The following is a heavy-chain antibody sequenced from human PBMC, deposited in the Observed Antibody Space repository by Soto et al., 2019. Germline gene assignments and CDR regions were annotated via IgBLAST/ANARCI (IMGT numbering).Heavy chain of an antibody. V-gene: IGHV3-11*01. CDR3: ARDNVLRFLEWSHARDYFDY. Sequence: GGSLRLSCAASGFTFSDYYMSWIRQAPGKGLEWVSYISSSGSTIYYADSVKGRFTISRDNAKNSLYLQMNSLRAEDTAVYYCARDNVLRFLEWSHARDYFDYWGQGT. CDR2: ISSSGSTI. CDR1: GFTFSDYY. J-gene: IGHJ4*02. D-gene: IGHD3-3*01.